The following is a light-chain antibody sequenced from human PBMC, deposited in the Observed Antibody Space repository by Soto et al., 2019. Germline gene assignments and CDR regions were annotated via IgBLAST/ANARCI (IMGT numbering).Light chain of an antibody. CDR1: QSIGYY. V-gene: IGKV3-11*01. CDR3: QQRGNWPPTWT. J-gene: IGKJ1*01. CDR2: DAS. Sequence: EIVLTQSPATLSLSPGERATLSCRASQSIGYYLAWYQEKPGQAPRLLIYDASIRATGIPARFSGSWSGTDFTLTINGPEPEDSAVYYCQQRGNWPPTWTFGQGTKVEIK.